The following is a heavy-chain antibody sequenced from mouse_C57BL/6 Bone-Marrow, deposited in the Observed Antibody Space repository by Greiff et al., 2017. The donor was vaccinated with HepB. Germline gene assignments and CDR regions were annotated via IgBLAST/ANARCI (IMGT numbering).Heavy chain of an antibody. CDR2: IDPETGGT. Sequence: QVQLQQSGAELVRPGASVTLSCKASGYTFTDYEMHWVKQTPVHGLEWLGAIDPETGGTAYNQKFKGKAILTADKSSSTAYMELRSLTSEDSAVYYCTRYGDGRYYYAMDYWGQGTSGTVSS. J-gene: IGHJ4*01. V-gene: IGHV1-15*01. CDR1: GYTFTDYE. D-gene: IGHD1-1*01. CDR3: TRYGDGRYYYAMDY.